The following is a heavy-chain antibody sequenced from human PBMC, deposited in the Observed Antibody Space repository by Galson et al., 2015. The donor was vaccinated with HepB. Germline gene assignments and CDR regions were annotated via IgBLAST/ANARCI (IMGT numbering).Heavy chain of an antibody. CDR2: ISWNSGSI. Sequence: SLRLSCAASGFTFDDYAMHWVRQAPGKGLEWVSGISWNSGSIGYADSVKGRFTISRDNSKNTLYLQMNSLRAEDTAVYYCARAWKLERWYSSGWYVSPIGYWGQGTLVTVSS. CDR1: GFTFDDYA. V-gene: IGHV3-9*01. J-gene: IGHJ4*02. CDR3: ARAWKLERWYSSGWYVSPIGY. D-gene: IGHD6-19*01.